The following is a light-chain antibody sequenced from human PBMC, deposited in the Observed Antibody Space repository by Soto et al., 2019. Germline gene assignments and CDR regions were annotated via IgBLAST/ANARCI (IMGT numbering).Light chain of an antibody. V-gene: IGKV1-39*01. J-gene: IGKJ2*01. CDR1: QSIGFA. Sequence: DIQMTQSPSSLSAFVGDRVIITCRASQSIGFALNWYQQQPGKAPKLLIFATSTLQGGVPARFSGSGSGTEFTLAISSLQPEDFATYFCQQGATSPYTFGRGTKVEI. CDR2: ATS. CDR3: QQGATSPYT.